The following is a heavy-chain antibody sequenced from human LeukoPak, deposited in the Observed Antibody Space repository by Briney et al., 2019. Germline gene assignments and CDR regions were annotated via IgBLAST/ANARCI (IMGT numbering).Heavy chain of an antibody. Sequence: ASVKVSCKASGYSFTAYCMHLVRQAPGQGLEWMGWINPNSGDTNYAQNFQDRVTMTWDTSVSTAYMELSSLTSDDTAVYYCASKGAGYCRSTNCQGAFDIWGQGSMVTVSS. CDR3: ASKGAGYCRSTNCQGAFDI. V-gene: IGHV1-2*02. CDR1: GYSFTAYC. D-gene: IGHD2-2*01. CDR2: INPNSGDT. J-gene: IGHJ3*02.